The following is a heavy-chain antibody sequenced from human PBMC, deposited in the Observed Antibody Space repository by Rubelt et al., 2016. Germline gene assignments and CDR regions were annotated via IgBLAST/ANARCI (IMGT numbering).Heavy chain of an antibody. CDR3: AGGVGFATNPYYRGPFDS. Sequence: QAQLQQWGAGLLSPSDTLSLTCAVFTGSFNGYRWSWIRQKSDEGLEWIGEVTHSGDANYNPSLRDRVSISAESSNNQFSRSLTSLTAADTGLYFCAGGVGFATNPYYRGPFDSWGLGTQVTVSS. CDR2: VTHSGDA. CDR1: TGSFNGYR. V-gene: IGHV4-34*02. D-gene: IGHD1-26*01. J-gene: IGHJ4*02.